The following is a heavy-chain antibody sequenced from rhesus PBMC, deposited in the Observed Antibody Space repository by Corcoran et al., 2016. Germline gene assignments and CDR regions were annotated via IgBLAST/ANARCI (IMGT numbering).Heavy chain of an antibody. CDR3: ARERPLYGNSLDV. Sequence: QVKLQQWGEGLVKPSETLSLTCAVYGGSTTGYYWSWIRQPPGEGLEWIGNIDGKNPSTNYNPSLKNRVTISKDTSKNQFSLKLSSVTAADTAVYYCARERPLYGNSLDVWGRGVLVTVSS. J-gene: IGHJ5-2*02. CDR1: GGSTTGYY. CDR2: IDGKNPST. V-gene: IGHV4-73*01. D-gene: IGHD4-29*01.